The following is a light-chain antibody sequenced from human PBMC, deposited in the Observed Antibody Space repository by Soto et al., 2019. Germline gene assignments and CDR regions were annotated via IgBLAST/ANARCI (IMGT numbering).Light chain of an antibody. V-gene: IGLV1-40*01. J-gene: IGLJ3*02. CDR2: GNS. CDR3: QSYDSSLSGWV. Sequence: QSVLTQPPSVSGAPGQRVTISCTGSSSNIGAGYDGHWYQQLPGTAPKLLIYGNSNRPSGVPDQFSGSKSGTSASLAITGLQAEDEADYYCQSYDSSLSGWVFGGGTKLTVL. CDR1: SSNIGAGYD.